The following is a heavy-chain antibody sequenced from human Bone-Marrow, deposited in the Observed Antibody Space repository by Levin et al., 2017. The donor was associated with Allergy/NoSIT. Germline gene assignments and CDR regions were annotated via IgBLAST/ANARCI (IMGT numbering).Heavy chain of an antibody. V-gene: IGHV1-69*13. D-gene: IGHD7-27*01. CDR3: ALGDY. J-gene: IGHJ4*02. Sequence: ASVKVSCKASGGTFSNSAVSWVRQAPGQGLEWLGRIIPISGRPKYAQRFQDRVTITADESTSTAYMHLRSLTFDDTAVYYCALGDYWGQGTLLTVSS. CDR2: IIPISGRP. CDR1: GGTFSNSA.